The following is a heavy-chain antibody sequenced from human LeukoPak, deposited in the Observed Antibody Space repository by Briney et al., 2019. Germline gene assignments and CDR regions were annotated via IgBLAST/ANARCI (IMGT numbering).Heavy chain of an antibody. V-gene: IGHV4-59*12. Sequence: SETLSLTCTASGGSISSYYWSWIRQPPGKGLEWIGNIYYSGSTNYNLSLKSRVTISVDTYTNQFSLRLISVTAADTAVYYCARGAFGYYYGSGSPTKNWFDPWGQGTLVTVSS. CDR3: ARGAFGYYYGSGSPTKNWFDP. J-gene: IGHJ5*02. D-gene: IGHD3-10*01. CDR2: IYYSGST. CDR1: GGSISSYY.